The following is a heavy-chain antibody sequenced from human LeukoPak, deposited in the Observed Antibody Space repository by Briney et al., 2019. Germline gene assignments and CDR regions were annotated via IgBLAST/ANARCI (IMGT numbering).Heavy chain of an antibody. CDR2: INPNSGGT. J-gene: IGHJ3*02. CDR1: GYTFTGCY. D-gene: IGHD3-16*01. CDR3: ARDRDYDYVWGSYTDAFDI. V-gene: IGHV1-2*02. Sequence: ASVKVSCKASGYTFTGCYMHWVRQAPGQGLEWMGWINPNSGGTNYAQKFQGRVTMTRDTSISTAYMELSRLRSDDTAVYYCARDRDYDYVWGSYTDAFDIWGQGTMVTVSS.